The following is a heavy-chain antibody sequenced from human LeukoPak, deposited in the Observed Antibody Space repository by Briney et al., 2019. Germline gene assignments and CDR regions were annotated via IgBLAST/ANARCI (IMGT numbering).Heavy chain of an antibody. Sequence: SETLSLTCAVSGGSISSGDYSWSWIRQPPGKGLEWIGYIYRGGSTNYNPSLKSRVTISVDRSKNQFSLKLSSVTAADTAVYYCARGYSSGWQLDYWGQGTLVTVSS. CDR2: IYRGGST. CDR3: ARGYSSGWQLDY. J-gene: IGHJ4*02. D-gene: IGHD6-19*01. CDR1: GGSISSGDYS. V-gene: IGHV4-30-2*01.